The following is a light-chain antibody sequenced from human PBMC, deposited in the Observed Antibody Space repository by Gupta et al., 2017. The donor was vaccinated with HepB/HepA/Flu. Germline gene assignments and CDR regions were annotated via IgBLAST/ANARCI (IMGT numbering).Light chain of an antibody. V-gene: IGKV1-5*03. CDR1: QSISSW. J-gene: IGKJ2*01. CDR3: QQYNSYSGT. CDR2: KAS. Sequence: SVGDRVTITCRASQSISSWLAWYQQKPGKAPKLLIYKASNLESGVPSRFSGSGSGTEFTLTISSLQPDDFATYYCQQYNSYSGTFGQGTKLEIK.